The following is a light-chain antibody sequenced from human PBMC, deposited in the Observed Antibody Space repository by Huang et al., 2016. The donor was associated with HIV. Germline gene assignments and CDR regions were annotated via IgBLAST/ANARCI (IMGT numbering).Light chain of an antibody. J-gene: IGKJ2*01. V-gene: IGKV1-12*01. CDR2: AAS. Sequence: DIQMTQSPFSVSASVGDTVNITCRASRDIRNWLVLYQQKSGKAHKLLVYAASSLQSGLPSRFSVSGSGTDFTLTITSLQPDDSAAYYCQQAKTFPYTFGQGT. CDR1: RDIRNW. CDR3: QQAKTFPYT.